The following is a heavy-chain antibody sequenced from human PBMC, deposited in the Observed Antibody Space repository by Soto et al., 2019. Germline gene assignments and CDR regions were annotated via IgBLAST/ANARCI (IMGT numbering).Heavy chain of an antibody. D-gene: IGHD6-13*01. CDR2: IYYSGST. CDR1: GGSISSGGYY. Sequence: SETLSLTCTVSGGSISSGGYYWSWIRQHPGKGLEWIGYIYYSGSTYYNPSLKSRVTISVDTSKNQFSLKLSSVTAADTAVYYCARSIAAAGTAYYYYMDVWGKGTTVTVSS. CDR3: ARSIAAAGTAYYYYMDV. V-gene: IGHV4-31*03. J-gene: IGHJ6*03.